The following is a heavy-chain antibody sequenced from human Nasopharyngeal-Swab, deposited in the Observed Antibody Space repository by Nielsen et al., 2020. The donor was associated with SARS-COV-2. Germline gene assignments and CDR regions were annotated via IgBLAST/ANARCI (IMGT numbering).Heavy chain of an antibody. CDR3: ARGGVEDGYNYGGGIDY. Sequence: GSLRLSCAVYGGSFSAYYWSWIRQPPGKGLEWIGEINHSGSTNYNPSLKSRVTISIDTSKNQFSLKLSSATAADTAVYYCARGGVEDGYNYGGGIDYWGQGTLVTVSS. J-gene: IGHJ4*02. V-gene: IGHV4-34*01. CDR1: GGSFSAYY. D-gene: IGHD5-24*01. CDR2: INHSGST.